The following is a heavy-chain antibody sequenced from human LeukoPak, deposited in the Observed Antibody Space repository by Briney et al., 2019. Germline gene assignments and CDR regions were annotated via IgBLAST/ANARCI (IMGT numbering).Heavy chain of an antibody. CDR2: ISSNGGST. CDR3: ATSSLDY. CDR1: GFTFSNVA. D-gene: IGHD6-6*01. J-gene: IGHJ4*02. Sequence: GGSLRLSCAASGFTFSNVAMYWVRQAPGKGLECVSTISSNGGSTSYANSVKGRFTISRDNSNNTLYLQMGSLRADDMAVYYCATSSLDYWGQGTLVTVSS. V-gene: IGHV3-64*01.